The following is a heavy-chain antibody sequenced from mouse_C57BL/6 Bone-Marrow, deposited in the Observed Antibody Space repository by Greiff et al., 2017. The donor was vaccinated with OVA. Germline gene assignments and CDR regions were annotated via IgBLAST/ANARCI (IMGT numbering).Heavy chain of an antibody. D-gene: IGHD2-4*01. Sequence: QVQLKESGAELARPGASVKMSCKASGYTFTSYTMHWVKQRPGQGLEWIGYINPSSGYTKYNQKFKDKATLTADTSSSTAYMQLSSLTSEDSAVYYCARDYDYDGYYFDYWGQGTTLTVSS. J-gene: IGHJ2*01. V-gene: IGHV1-4*01. CDR2: INPSSGYT. CDR3: ARDYDYDGYYFDY. CDR1: GYTFTSYT.